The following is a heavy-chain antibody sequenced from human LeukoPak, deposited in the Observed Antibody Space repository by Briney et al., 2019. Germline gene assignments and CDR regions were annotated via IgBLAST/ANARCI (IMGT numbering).Heavy chain of an antibody. V-gene: IGHV3-7*01. CDR2: IKEDGSAK. D-gene: IGHD5-12*01. J-gene: IGHJ6*02. Sequence: PGGSLRLSCAASGFTFSTYWMSWVRQAPGKGLEWVANIKEDGSAKYYVDSVKGRFTISRDNAKNSLYLQMNSLRAEDTAVYYCARDRESGYDYNGMDVWGQGTTVTVSS. CDR1: GFTFSTYW. CDR3: ARDRESGYDYNGMDV.